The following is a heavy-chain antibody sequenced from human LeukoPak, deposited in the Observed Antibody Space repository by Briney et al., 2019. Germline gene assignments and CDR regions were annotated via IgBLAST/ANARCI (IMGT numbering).Heavy chain of an antibody. CDR1: GFTFDDYA. CDR2: INWNSGRI. V-gene: IGHV3-9*01. Sequence: GRSLRLSCAASGFTFDDYAMHWVRQPPGKGLEWVSDINWNSGRIDYADSVKGRFTVSRDNAKNSLYLQMYSLRPEDTAFYYCAKGGSVGGKGTLYYFDSWGQGTLVTVSS. CDR3: AKGGSVGGKGTLYYFDS. J-gene: IGHJ4*02. D-gene: IGHD4-23*01.